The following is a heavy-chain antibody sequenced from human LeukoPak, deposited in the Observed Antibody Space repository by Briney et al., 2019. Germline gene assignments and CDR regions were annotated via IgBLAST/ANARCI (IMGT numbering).Heavy chain of an antibody. CDR3: ARPRRGSYTY. D-gene: IGHD1-26*01. Sequence: PSETLSLTCAVYGGSFSGYYWSWIRQPPGKGLEWIGEINHSGSTNYNPSLKSRVTISVDTSKNQFSLKLSSVTAADTAVYYCARPRRGSYTYWGQGTLVTVSS. J-gene: IGHJ4*02. V-gene: IGHV4-34*01. CDR1: GGSFSGYY. CDR2: INHSGST.